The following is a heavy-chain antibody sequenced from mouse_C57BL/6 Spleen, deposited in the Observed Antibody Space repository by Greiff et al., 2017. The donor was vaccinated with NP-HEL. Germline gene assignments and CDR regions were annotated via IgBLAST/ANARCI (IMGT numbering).Heavy chain of an antibody. CDR3: AMDYGNLRYAMDY. Sequence: QVHVKQPGAELVKPGASVKVSCKASGYTFTSYWMHWVKQRPGQGLEWIGRIHPSDSDTNYNQKFKGKATLTVDKSSSTAYMQLSSLTSEDSAVYYCAMDYGNLRYAMDYWGQGTSVTVSS. D-gene: IGHD2-1*01. V-gene: IGHV1-74*01. J-gene: IGHJ4*01. CDR1: GYTFTSYW. CDR2: IHPSDSDT.